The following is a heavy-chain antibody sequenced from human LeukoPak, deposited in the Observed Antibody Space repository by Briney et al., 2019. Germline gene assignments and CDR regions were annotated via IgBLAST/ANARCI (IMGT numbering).Heavy chain of an antibody. J-gene: IGHJ4*02. CDR3: ARGSSGSYYNYFDF. Sequence: ASVKVSCKASGYTFSSNYLHWVRQAPGQGLEWMGLINPSGDSTSYAQKFQGRVTMTRDTFTTTVYMDLSNLRSEDTAVYYCARGSSGSYYNYFDFWGQGTLVTVSS. V-gene: IGHV1-46*01. CDR1: GYTFSSNY. D-gene: IGHD1-26*01. CDR2: INPSGDST.